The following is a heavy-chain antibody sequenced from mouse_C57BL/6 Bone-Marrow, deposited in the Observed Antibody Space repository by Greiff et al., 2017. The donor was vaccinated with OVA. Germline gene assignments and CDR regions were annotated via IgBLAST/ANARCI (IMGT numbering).Heavy chain of an antibody. D-gene: IGHD2-3*01. CDR2: IHPNSGST. CDR3: ARSRDGYFPRHFDY. J-gene: IGHJ2*01. CDR1: GYTFTTYW. V-gene: IGHV1-64*01. Sequence: QVQLQQPGAELVKPGASVKLSCKASGYTFTTYWMHWVKQRPGQGLEWIGMIHPNSGSTNYNEKFKSKATLTVDKSSSTAYMQLSSLTSEDSAVYYCARSRDGYFPRHFDYWGQGTTLTVSS.